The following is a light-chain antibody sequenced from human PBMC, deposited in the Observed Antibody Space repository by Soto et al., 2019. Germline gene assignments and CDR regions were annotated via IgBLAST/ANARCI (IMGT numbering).Light chain of an antibody. Sequence: DSQMTQSPSSLSASVGDRVTITCRASQSIGKHLNWYQQKPGKAPKFLIYYVSNLQSGVPSRFSGSGSGTDFTLTISSLQPDDFATYYCQQYNSYSQYTFGQGTRLEI. CDR3: QQYNSYSQYT. CDR2: YVS. V-gene: IGKV1-16*01. J-gene: IGKJ5*01. CDR1: QSIGKH.